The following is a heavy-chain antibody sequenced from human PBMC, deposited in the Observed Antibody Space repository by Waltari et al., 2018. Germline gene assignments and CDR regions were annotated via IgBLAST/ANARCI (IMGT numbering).Heavy chain of an antibody. CDR3: ASQAVTMVRGVPSGFDY. CDR2: IIPIFGTA. Sequence: QVQLVQSGAEVKKPGSSVKVSCKASVGTFSSYAISWVRQAPGQGLEWMGGIIPIFGTANYAQKFQGRVTITADESTSTAYMELSSLRSEDTAVYYCASQAVTMVRGVPSGFDYWGQGTLVTVSS. CDR1: VGTFSSYA. J-gene: IGHJ4*02. D-gene: IGHD3-10*01. V-gene: IGHV1-69*12.